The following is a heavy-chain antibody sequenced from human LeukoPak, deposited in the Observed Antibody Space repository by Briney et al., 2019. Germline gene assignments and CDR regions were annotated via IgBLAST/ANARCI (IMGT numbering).Heavy chain of an antibody. V-gene: IGHV1-2*02. CDR1: GYAFTGYY. CDR3: ARAGGGCDY. CDR2: INPNGGGT. Sequence: ASVKVPCKASGYAFTGYYMHWVRQAPGQGLERMGWINPNGGGTNYAQKFQGRVTMTRDTSISTAYMELSSLRSDDAAVYYCARAGGGCDYWGQGTLVAVSS. J-gene: IGHJ4*02. D-gene: IGHD6-19*01.